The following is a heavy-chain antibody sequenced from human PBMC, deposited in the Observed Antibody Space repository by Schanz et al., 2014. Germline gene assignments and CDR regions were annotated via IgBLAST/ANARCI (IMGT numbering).Heavy chain of an antibody. V-gene: IGHV3-21*01. J-gene: IGHJ6*02. D-gene: IGHD4-17*01. CDR2: ITSSRSYI. CDR3: ARDRGLNSYGDVMIYYHYYGMDV. Sequence: EVQLVESEGGLVQPGGSLRLSCEGSGFSFSDYWMGWVRQAPGKGLEWVSSITSSRSYIYYGDSVKGRFTISRDNAKNSLSLQMHSLRAEDTAVYYCARDRGLNSYGDVMIYYHYYGMDVWGQGTTVTVSS. CDR1: GFSFSDYW.